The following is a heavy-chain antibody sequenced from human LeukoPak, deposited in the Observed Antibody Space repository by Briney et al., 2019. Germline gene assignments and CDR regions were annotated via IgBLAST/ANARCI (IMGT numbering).Heavy chain of an antibody. Sequence: SETLSLTCTVSGGSISSYYWSWIRQPPGKGLGWIGYIYYSGSTNYNPSLKSRVTISVDPSKNQFSLKLSPVTAADTAVYYCASAHYYDSSGYWPTWGQGTLVTVSS. D-gene: IGHD3-22*01. V-gene: IGHV4-59*01. CDR1: GGSISSYY. CDR2: IYYSGST. J-gene: IGHJ5*02. CDR3: ASAHYYDSSGYWPT.